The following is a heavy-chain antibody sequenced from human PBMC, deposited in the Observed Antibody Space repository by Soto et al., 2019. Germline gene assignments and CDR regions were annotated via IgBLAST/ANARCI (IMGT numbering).Heavy chain of an antibody. V-gene: IGHV4-34*01. D-gene: IGHD3-22*01. CDR1: GGSFSAYY. CDR3: ARGSVDTVDSRGFYEY. Sequence: SETLSLTCAVYGGSFSAYYWSWIRQPPGKGLEWIGGINHSGGSSYNPSLKSRVTISVDTSKSQFSLKLTSVTAAARAVYYCARGSVDTVDSRGFYEYWAQGTPVTVSS. CDR2: INHSGGS. J-gene: IGHJ4*02.